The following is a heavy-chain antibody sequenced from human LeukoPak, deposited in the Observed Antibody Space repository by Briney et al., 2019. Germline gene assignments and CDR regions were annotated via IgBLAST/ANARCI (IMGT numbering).Heavy chain of an antibody. Sequence: PSETLSLTCTVSGYSISSGYYWGWIRQPPGKGLEWIGSIYHSGSTYYNPSLKSRVTISVDTSKNQFSLKLSSVTAADTAVYYCARETYYDSSGYQDYWGQGTLVTVSS. V-gene: IGHV4-38-2*02. J-gene: IGHJ4*02. CDR3: ARETYYDSSGYQDY. D-gene: IGHD3-22*01. CDR2: IYHSGST. CDR1: GYSISSGYY.